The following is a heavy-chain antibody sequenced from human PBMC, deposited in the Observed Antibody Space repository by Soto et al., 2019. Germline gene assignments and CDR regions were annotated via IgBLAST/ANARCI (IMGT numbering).Heavy chain of an antibody. CDR1: GFTFDDYA. V-gene: IGHV3-9*01. Sequence: VQLVESGGGLVQPGRSLRLSCAASGFTFDDYAMHWVRQAPGKGLEWVSGISWNSGSIGYADSVKGRFTISRDNAKNSLYLQMNSLRAEDTALYYCASSSTSRNWFDPWGQGTLVTVSS. CDR3: ASSSTSRNWFDP. J-gene: IGHJ5*02. CDR2: ISWNSGSI. D-gene: IGHD2-2*01.